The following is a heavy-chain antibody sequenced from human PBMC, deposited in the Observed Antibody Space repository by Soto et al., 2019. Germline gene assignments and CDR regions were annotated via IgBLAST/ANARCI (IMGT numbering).Heavy chain of an antibody. CDR2: INSDGSST. D-gene: IGHD2-21*02. Sequence: GGSLRLSCAASGFTLRSYWMHWVRQAPGKGLVWVSRINSDGSSTSYADSVKGRFTISRDNAKNTLYLQMNSLRAEDTAVYYCARERTVVTPDAFDIWGQGTMVTVSS. J-gene: IGHJ3*02. CDR1: GFTLRSYW. CDR3: ARERTVVTPDAFDI. V-gene: IGHV3-74*01.